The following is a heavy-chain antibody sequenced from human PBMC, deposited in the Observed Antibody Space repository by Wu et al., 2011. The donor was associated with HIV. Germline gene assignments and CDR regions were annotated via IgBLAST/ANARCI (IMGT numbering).Heavy chain of an antibody. CDR1: GYTFTDYY. CDR3: ATSSSGWYIDY. CDR2: VDPEDGET. Sequence: EVQLVQSGSEVKKPGTSVKISCKTSGYTFTDYYIHWIQQAPGKGLEWLGLVDPEDGETVYAENFQGRISITADTSTDTVHLDLSSLTSEDTAVYFCATSSSGWYIDYWGQGTLVTVSS. V-gene: IGHV1-69-2*01. D-gene: IGHD6-19*01. J-gene: IGHJ4*02.